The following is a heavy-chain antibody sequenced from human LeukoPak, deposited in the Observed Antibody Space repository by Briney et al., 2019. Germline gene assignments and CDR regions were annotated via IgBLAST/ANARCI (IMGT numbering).Heavy chain of an antibody. CDR1: GGTFSSYA. D-gene: IGHD3-3*01. J-gene: IGHJ4*02. CDR3: ARDPATIFGVVNRLDY. V-gene: IGHV1-69*04. Sequence: GASVKVSCKASGGTFSSYAISWVRQAPGQGLEWMGRIIPILGIANYAQKFQGRVTITADKSTSTAYMELSSLRSEDTAVYYCARDPATIFGVVNRLDYWGQGTLVTVSS. CDR2: IIPILGIA.